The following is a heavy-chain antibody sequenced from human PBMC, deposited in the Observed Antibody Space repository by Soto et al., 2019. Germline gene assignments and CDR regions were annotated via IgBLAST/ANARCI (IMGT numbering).Heavy chain of an antibody. V-gene: IGHV1-69*12. D-gene: IGHD7-27*01. CDR3: ARGSSNWGSDYYDGMDV. Sequence: QVQLVQSGAEVKKPGSSVKVSCKASGGTFSSYAISWVRQAPGQGLEWMGGIIPIFGTANYAQKFQGRVTITADESTSTAYKELSSLRSEDTAVYYCARGSSNWGSDYYDGMDVWGQGTTVTVSS. J-gene: IGHJ6*02. CDR2: IIPIFGTA. CDR1: GGTFSSYA.